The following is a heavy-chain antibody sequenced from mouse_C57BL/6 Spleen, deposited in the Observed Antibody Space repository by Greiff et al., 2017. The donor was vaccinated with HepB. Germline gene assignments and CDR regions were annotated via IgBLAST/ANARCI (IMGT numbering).Heavy chain of an antibody. V-gene: IGHV5-4*01. J-gene: IGHJ3*01. CDR3: ARDQTSQATGFAY. CDR1: GFTFSSYA. D-gene: IGHD3-2*02. Sequence: EVKLMESGGGLVKPGGSLKLSCAASGFTFSSYAMSWVRQTPEKRLEWVATISDGGSYTYYPDNVKGRFTISRDNAKNNLYLQMSHLKSEDTAMYYCARDQTSQATGFAYWGQGTLVTVSA. CDR2: ISDGGSYT.